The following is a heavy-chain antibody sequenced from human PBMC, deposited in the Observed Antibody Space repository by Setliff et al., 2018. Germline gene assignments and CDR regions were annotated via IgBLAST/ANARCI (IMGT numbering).Heavy chain of an antibody. CDR2: IYTSGST. CDR1: GGSISSYY. CDR3: AREGFQNWFDP. V-gene: IGHV4-4*08. J-gene: IGHJ5*02. Sequence: KPSETLSLTCTVSGGSISSYYWSWIRQPPGKGLEWIGYIYTSGSTNYNPSLKSRVTISVDTSKNQFSLKLSSVTAADTAVYYCAREGFQNWFDPWGQGTLVTVSS.